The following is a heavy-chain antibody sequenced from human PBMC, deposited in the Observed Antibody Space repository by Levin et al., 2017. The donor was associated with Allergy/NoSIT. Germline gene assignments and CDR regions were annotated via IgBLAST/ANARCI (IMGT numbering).Heavy chain of an antibody. CDR1: GGSISSSRYY. Sequence: SCTVSGGSISSSRYYWGWIRQPPGKGLEWIGSVYYSGNTYYNPSLKSRVTISVDTSKNQFSLKLNAVTAADTAVYYCARFHFSNSGWTSFDYWGQGTLVTVSS. CDR3: ARFHFSNSGWTSFDY. V-gene: IGHV4-39*01. J-gene: IGHJ4*02. CDR2: VYYSGNT. D-gene: IGHD6-19*01.